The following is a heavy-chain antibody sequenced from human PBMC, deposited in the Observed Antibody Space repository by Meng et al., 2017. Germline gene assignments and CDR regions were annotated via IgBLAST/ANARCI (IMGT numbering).Heavy chain of an antibody. J-gene: IGHJ4*02. Sequence: VQFVQCGSGLKEPGASVNVSCKASGYTFSTNVMNWVRQAPGQGLEWMGWINTKTGKPTYAQGFTGRLAFSLDTSASTAFLQINSLKAEDTAVYYCARAHSSGWYSFFDYWGQGTLVTVSS. V-gene: IGHV7-4-1*02. CDR3: ARAHSSGWYSFFDY. D-gene: IGHD6-19*01. CDR2: INTKTGKP. CDR1: GYTFSTNV.